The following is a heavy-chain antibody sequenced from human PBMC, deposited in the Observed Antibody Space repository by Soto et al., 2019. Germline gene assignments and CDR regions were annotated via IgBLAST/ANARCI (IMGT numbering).Heavy chain of an antibody. D-gene: IGHD1-26*01. J-gene: IGHJ5*02. Sequence: QVQLVQSGAEVKKPGASVKVSCKASGYTFIGYYIHWVRQAPGQGLGWMGRINPRSGDTTYGQKFQGRLTMTRDTSISTAYMELSSLRSDDTAVYYCGRDGVGATPLGWFDPWGQGSLVTVSS. CDR3: GRDGVGATPLGWFDP. V-gene: IGHV1-2*06. CDR2: INPRSGDT. CDR1: GYTFIGYY.